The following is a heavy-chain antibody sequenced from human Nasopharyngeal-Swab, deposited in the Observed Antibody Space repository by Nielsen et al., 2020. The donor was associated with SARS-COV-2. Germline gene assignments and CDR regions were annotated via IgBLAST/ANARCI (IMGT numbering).Heavy chain of an antibody. CDR2: IFSTGSPI. J-gene: IGHJ4*02. CDR3: AKMARTMTKYYFDY. V-gene: IGHV3-23*03. Sequence: GESLKISCAASGFTFSSYGVRWVRQAPGKGLEWVSIIFSTGSPIYYADSVEGRFTISRDNSRNTLYLQMNSLRAEDAAVYYCAKMARTMTKYYFDYWGQGALVTVSS. CDR1: GFTFSSYG. D-gene: IGHD4-17*01.